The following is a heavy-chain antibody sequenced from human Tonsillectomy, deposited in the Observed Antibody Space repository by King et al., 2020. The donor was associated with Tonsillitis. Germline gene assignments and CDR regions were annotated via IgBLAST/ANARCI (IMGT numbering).Heavy chain of an antibody. CDR2: ISSNGGST. V-gene: IGHV3-64D*06. J-gene: IGHJ3*02. Sequence: VQLVESGGGLVQPGGSLRLSCSASGFTFSSYATHWVRQAPGKGLEYVSAISSNGGSTYYADSVKGRFTISRDNSKNTLYLQMSSLRAEDTAVYYCVKDSATVVTDDAFDIWGQGTMVTVSS. D-gene: IGHD4-23*01. CDR1: GFTFSSYA. CDR3: VKDSATVVTDDAFDI.